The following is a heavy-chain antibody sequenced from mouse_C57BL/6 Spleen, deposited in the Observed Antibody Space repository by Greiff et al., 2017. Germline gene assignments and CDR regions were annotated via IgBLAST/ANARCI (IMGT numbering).Heavy chain of an antibody. D-gene: IGHD3-2*02. CDR3: ARDSSGYWFAY. V-gene: IGHV1-26*01. J-gene: IGHJ3*01. Sequence: VQLQQSGPELVKPGASVKISCKASGYTFTDYYMNWVKQSHGKSLEWIGDINPNNGGTSSNQKFKGKATLSVDKSSSPAYIERRSLTSEYSAVYYCARDSSGYWFAYWGQGTLVTVSA. CDR1: GYTFTDYY. CDR2: INPNNGGT.